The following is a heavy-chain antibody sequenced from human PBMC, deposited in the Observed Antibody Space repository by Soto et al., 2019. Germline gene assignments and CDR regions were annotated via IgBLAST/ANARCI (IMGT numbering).Heavy chain of an antibody. Sequence: GGSLRLSCTASGFTFSEYSMSWVRQAPGKGLEWVSSITHSGTYVYYADSVKGRSTISRDSASNSLFLQMTSLRAEDTAVYHCARARGNDWYSDYWGQGTLVTVSS. CDR1: GFTFSEYS. CDR2: ITHSGTYV. V-gene: IGHV3-21*01. D-gene: IGHD5-12*01. CDR3: ARARGNDWYSDY. J-gene: IGHJ4*02.